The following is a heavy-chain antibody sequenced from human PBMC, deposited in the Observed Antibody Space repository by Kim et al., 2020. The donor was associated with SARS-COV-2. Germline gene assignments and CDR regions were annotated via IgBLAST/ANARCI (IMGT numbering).Heavy chain of an antibody. D-gene: IGHD6-13*01. CDR1: GFTFSSYA. V-gene: IGHV3-30*04. Sequence: GGSLRLSCAASGFTFSSYAMHWVRQAPGKGLEWVAVISYDGSNKYYADSVKGRFTISRDNSKNTLYLQMNSLRAEDTAVYYCARDQYISSHSLGDYYYGMDVWGQGTTVTVSS. CDR2: ISYDGSNK. CDR3: ARDQYISSHSLGDYYYGMDV. J-gene: IGHJ6*02.